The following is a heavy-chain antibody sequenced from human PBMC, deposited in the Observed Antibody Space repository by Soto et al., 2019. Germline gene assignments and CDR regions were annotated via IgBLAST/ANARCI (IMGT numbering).Heavy chain of an antibody. Sequence: GGSLRLSCAASGFTFSDYYMSWIRQAPGQGLEWVSYISSSGSTIYYADSVKGRFTISRDNAKNSLYLQMNSLRAEDTAVYYCARDSTRLVVAAEIDYWGQGTLVTVSS. J-gene: IGHJ4*02. CDR2: ISSSGSTI. CDR1: GFTFSDYY. V-gene: IGHV3-11*01. D-gene: IGHD2-15*01. CDR3: ARDSTRLVVAAEIDY.